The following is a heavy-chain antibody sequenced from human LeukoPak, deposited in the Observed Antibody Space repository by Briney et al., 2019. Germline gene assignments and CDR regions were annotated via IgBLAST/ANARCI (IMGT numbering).Heavy chain of an antibody. Sequence: KPSETLSLTCTVSGGSISSHYWSWIRQPPGKGLEWIGYIYYSGSTNYNPSLKSRVTISVDTSKNQFSLKLSSVTAADTAVYYCASHVSSWQDYYYYMGVWGKGTTVTVSS. J-gene: IGHJ6*03. V-gene: IGHV4-59*11. D-gene: IGHD6-13*01. CDR1: GGSISSHY. CDR2: IYYSGST. CDR3: ASHVSSWQDYYYYMGV.